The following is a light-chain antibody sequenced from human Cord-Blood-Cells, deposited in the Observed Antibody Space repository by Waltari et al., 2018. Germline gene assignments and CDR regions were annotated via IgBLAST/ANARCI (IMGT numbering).Light chain of an antibody. Sequence: DIQMTQSPSSLSASVVDRVTITCRASQSISSYLNWYQQKPGKAPKLLIYAASSLQSGVPSRFSGSGSGTDFTLTISSLQHEDFATYYWQQSYSTPFTFGPGTKVDIK. V-gene: IGKV1-39*01. CDR1: QSISSY. CDR2: AAS. J-gene: IGKJ3*01. CDR3: QQSYSTPFT.